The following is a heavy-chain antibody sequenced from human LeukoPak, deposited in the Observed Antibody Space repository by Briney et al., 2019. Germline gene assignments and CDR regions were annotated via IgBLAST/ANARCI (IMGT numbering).Heavy chain of an antibody. CDR1: GFDFSSNW. D-gene: IGHD3-3*01. CDR2: IKGDGIST. V-gene: IGHV3-74*01. Sequence: GGSLRLSCAASGFDFSSNWMHWVRHAPGQGLVWVSRIKGDGISTNYADSVKGRFTISRDIAKNTLYLQMYSLRAEDTGVYYCAKDHYWSIDYWGRGTLVTVSS. J-gene: IGHJ4*02. CDR3: AKDHYWSIDY.